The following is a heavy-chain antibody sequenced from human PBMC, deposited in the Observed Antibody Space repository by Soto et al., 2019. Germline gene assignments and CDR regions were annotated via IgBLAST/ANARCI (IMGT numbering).Heavy chain of an antibody. CDR1: GFTFNSNG. CDR3: AKLKRGAPLYYFDY. V-gene: IGHV3-30*18. Sequence: PGGSLRLSCAASGFTFNSNGMDWVRQTPGKGLEWLAVISYDGTNIYYADSVKGRFTISRDNSKNTLYLHMNNLRPEDTAVYYCAKLKRGAPLYYFDYWGQGTLVTVSS. CDR2: ISYDGTNI. D-gene: IGHD1-26*01. J-gene: IGHJ4*02.